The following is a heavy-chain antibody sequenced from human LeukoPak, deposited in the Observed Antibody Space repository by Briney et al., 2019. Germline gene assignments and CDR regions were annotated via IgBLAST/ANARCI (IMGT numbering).Heavy chain of an antibody. V-gene: IGHV1-2*02. CDR2: INPNSGGT. J-gene: IGHJ5*02. Sequence: ASVNVSCKASGYTFTGYYMHWVRQAPGQGLQWMGCINPNSGGTNYAQKFQGRVTMTRDTSISTAYMELSRLRSDDTAVYYCARPYCSSTSCYENWFDPWGQGTLVTVSS. CDR1: GYTFTGYY. D-gene: IGHD2-2*01. CDR3: ARPYCSSTSCYENWFDP.